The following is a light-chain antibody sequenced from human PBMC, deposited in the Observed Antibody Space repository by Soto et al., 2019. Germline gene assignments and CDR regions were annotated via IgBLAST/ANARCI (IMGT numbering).Light chain of an antibody. J-gene: IGKJ3*01. Sequence: EIVMTQSPATLSVSPGERATLSCRASQSVSSNLAWYQQKPGQAPRLLIYGASTRATGIPARFSGSGSGTEFTLTISSLQSEDCAVYYCQQYNNWPFSFTFGPGTKVDIK. CDR3: QQYNNWPFSFT. CDR1: QSVSSN. CDR2: GAS. V-gene: IGKV3-15*01.